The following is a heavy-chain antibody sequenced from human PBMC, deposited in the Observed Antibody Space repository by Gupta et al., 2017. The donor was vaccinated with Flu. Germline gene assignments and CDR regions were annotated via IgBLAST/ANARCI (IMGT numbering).Heavy chain of an antibody. J-gene: IGHJ4*02. D-gene: IGHD2-2*01. Sequence: LEWVSAISGSGGSTYFADSVKGRFTISRDNSKNTLYLQMNSLRAEDTAVYYCARGEGYCSSTSCGYEYYFDYWGQGTLVTGSS. V-gene: IGHV3-23*01. CDR3: ARGEGYCSSTSCGYEYYFDY. CDR2: ISGSGGST.